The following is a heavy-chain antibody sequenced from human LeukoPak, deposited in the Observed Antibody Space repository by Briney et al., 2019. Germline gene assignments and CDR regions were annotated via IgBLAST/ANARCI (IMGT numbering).Heavy chain of an antibody. CDR1: GFTFSSYW. J-gene: IGHJ6*02. CDR3: AREEAVAGLYYYGMDV. Sequence: GGSLRLSCAASGFTFSSYWMSWVRQAPGKGLEWVANIKQDGSEKYYVDSVKGRFTISRDNAKNSLYLQMNSPRAEDTAVYYCAREEAVAGLYYYGMDVWGQGTTVTVSS. V-gene: IGHV3-7*03. D-gene: IGHD6-19*01. CDR2: IKQDGSEK.